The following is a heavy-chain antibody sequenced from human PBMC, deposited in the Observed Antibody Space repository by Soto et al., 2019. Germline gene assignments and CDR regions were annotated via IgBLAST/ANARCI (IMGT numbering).Heavy chain of an antibody. CDR2: IVVGSGNT. D-gene: IGHD3-10*01. CDR3: AAEYSGDYYYYGMDV. V-gene: IGHV1-58*01. CDR1: GFTFTSSA. Sequence: QMPLVQSGPEVKKPGTSVKVSCKASGFTFTSSAVQWVRQARGQRLEWIGWIVVGSGNTNYAQKFQERVTITRDMSTSTAYMELSSLRSEDTAVYYCAAEYSGDYYYYGMDVWGQGTTVTVSS. J-gene: IGHJ6*02.